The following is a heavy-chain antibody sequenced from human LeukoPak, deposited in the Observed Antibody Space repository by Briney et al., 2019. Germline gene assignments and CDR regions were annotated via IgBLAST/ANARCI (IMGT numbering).Heavy chain of an antibody. J-gene: IGHJ4*02. V-gene: IGHV3-30*02. Sequence: GGSLRLSCAASGFTFSSYGMHWVRQAPGKGLEWVAYIQYDGSNQQYANSVKGRFSISRDSSKNILYLQMNSLRAEDTAVYYCAKGPDSLLWFGELLPYYFDYWGQGTLVTVSS. D-gene: IGHD3-10*01. CDR3: AKGPDSLLWFGELLPYYFDY. CDR2: IQYDGSNQ. CDR1: GFTFSSYG.